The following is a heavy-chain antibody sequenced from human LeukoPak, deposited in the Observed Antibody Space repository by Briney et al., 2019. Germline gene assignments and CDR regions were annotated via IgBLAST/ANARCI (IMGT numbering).Heavy chain of an antibody. D-gene: IGHD3-10*01. CDR1: GYSFSTYW. Sequence: GESLKISCKGSGYSFSTYWIGWVRQMPGKGLEWMGIIYPSNSDTRYSPSFQGQVTISVDKSISTAYLQWSSLKASDTAMYYCARQSRFGEFDYWGQGTLVTVSS. CDR2: IYPSNSDT. J-gene: IGHJ4*02. CDR3: ARQSRFGEFDY. V-gene: IGHV5-51*01.